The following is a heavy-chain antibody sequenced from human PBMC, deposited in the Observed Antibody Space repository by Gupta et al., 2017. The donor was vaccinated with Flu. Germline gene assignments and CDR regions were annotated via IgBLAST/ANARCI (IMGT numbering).Heavy chain of an antibody. CDR2: ITWNSDTI. V-gene: IGHV3-9*01. Sequence: EVQLVESGGGLVQPGRSLRLSCAASGITFDDYAMPWVRQAPGKGLEWVSGITWNSDTIGYADSVKGRFTLSRDTAKNSLYLQMNSLRPEDKALYYCVKDRGYTWDAIVFWGQGTMVTVSS. J-gene: IGHJ3*01. CDR1: GITFDDYA. D-gene: IGHD2-15*01. CDR3: VKDRGYTWDAIVF.